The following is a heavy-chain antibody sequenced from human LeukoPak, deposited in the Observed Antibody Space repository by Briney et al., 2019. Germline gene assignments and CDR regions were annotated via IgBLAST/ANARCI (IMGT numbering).Heavy chain of an antibody. V-gene: IGHV3-64D*09. CDR3: VKDQISSSSWS. Sequence: PGGSLRLSCSASGFTFSNYAMHWVRQAPGKGLEYVSAISRDGVTTDYAGAVKGRFTISRDNSKNTLYLQMSSLRAEDTAVYYCVKDQISSSSWSWGQGTLVTVSS. J-gene: IGHJ4*02. CDR2: ISRDGVTT. CDR1: GFTFSNYA. D-gene: IGHD6-13*01.